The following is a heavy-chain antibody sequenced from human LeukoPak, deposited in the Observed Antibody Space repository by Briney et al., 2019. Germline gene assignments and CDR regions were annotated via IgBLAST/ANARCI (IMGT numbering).Heavy chain of an antibody. J-gene: IGHJ4*02. CDR1: GFTVSSNY. V-gene: IGHV3-23*01. D-gene: IGHD3-16*02. CDR3: AKDGQSLGELSSLYYFDY. CDR2: ISGSGGGT. Sequence: GGSLRLSCAASGFTVSSNYMSWVRQAPGKGLEWVSAISGSGGGTNYADSVKGRFTISRDNSKNTLYLQMNSLRAEDTAVYYCAKDGQSLGELSSLYYFDYWGQGTLVTVSS.